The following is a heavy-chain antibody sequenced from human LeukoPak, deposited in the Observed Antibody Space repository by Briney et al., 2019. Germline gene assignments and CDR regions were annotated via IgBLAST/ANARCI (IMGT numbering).Heavy chain of an antibody. Sequence: GASVKVSCKASGYTFTGYYMHWVRQAPGQGLEWMGIINPSGGSTSYAQKFQGRVTMTRDMSTSTVYMELSSLRSEDTAVYYCARGGVGADRYYYYYMDVWGKGTTVTVSS. V-gene: IGHV1-46*01. J-gene: IGHJ6*03. CDR1: GYTFTGYY. CDR2: INPSGGST. D-gene: IGHD1-26*01. CDR3: ARGGVGADRYYYYYMDV.